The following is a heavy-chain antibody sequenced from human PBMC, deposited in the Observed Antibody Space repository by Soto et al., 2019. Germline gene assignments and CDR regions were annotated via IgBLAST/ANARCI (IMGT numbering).Heavy chain of an antibody. CDR3: ARARGNDWYSDY. CDR1: GFSFSDYS. CDR2: ITHTDTNA. V-gene: IGHV3-21*01. D-gene: IGHD2-21*02. Sequence: PGGSLRLSCTASGFSFSDYSFNWVRQAPGKGLEWVSSITHTDTNAYYADSVKGRFTISKDSADNSLILQMTSLRAEDTAVYHCARARGNDWYSDYWGQGTLVTVSS. J-gene: IGHJ4*02.